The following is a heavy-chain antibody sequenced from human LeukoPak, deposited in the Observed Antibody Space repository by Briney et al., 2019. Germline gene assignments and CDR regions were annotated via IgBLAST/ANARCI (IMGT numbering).Heavy chain of an antibody. CDR1: GFTFSSYS. D-gene: IGHD3-16*01. J-gene: IGHJ4*02. CDR3: AKVKGDRVAFDY. V-gene: IGHV3-21*04. CDR2: ISSSSSYI. Sequence: PGGSLRLSCAASGFTFSSYSMNWVRQAPGKGLEWVSSISSSSSYIYYADSVKGRFTISRDNAKNSLYLQMNSLRAEDTAVYYCAKVKGDRVAFDYWGQGTLVTVSS.